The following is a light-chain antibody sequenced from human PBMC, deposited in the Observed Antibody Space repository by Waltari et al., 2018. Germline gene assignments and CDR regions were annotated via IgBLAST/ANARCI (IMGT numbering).Light chain of an antibody. J-gene: IGKJ3*01. CDR3: QQYDNFPFT. Sequence: DIQMTQSPSSLSASVGDRVTITCRASQGINNYLSWYQQKPGKPPKRLMYYASSLESGVPSRFSGSGSGTDYTLTISSLQPEDIATYYCQQYDNFPFTFGPGTKLDIK. CDR1: QGINNY. CDR2: YAS. V-gene: IGKV1-33*01.